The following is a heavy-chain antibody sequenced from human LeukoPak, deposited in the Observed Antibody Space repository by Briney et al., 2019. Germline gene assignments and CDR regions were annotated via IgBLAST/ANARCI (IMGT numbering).Heavy chain of an antibody. J-gene: IGHJ4*02. V-gene: IGHV3-48*01. Sequence: PGGSLRLSCAASGFSFSKYNMGWVRQAPGKGLEWVSYISKSSISIYYADSVKGRFTISRDNAKNSLYLQMNTLRAEDTAVYYCASKGSYGSGAHWGQGTLVTVSS. CDR2: ISKSSISI. CDR3: ASKGSYGSGAH. D-gene: IGHD3-10*01. CDR1: GFSFSKYN.